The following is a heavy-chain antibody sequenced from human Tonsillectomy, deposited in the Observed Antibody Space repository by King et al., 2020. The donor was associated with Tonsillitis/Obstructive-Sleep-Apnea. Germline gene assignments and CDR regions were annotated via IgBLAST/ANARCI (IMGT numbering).Heavy chain of an antibody. J-gene: IGHJ4*02. CDR3: AKYYGDYAPYSDY. CDR2: IYHSGST. V-gene: IGHV4-4*02. Sequence: QLQESGPGLVKPSGTLSLTCAVSGGSISSNNWWRWVRQPPGKGLEWIGEIYHSGSTNYNPSLKSRVTISVDKSKNQFSLKLSSVTAADTAVYYCAKYYGDYAPYSDYWGQGTLVTVSS. D-gene: IGHD4-17*01. CDR1: GGSISSNNW.